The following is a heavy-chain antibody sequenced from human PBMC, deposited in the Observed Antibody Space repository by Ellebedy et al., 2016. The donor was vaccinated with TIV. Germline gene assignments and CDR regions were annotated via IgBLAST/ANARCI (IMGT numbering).Heavy chain of an antibody. J-gene: IGHJ5*01. CDR1: GYTFTSYD. CDR2: MNPNSGNT. CDR3: ARIPPGYSSSWFDY. Sequence: ASVKVSXXASGYTFTSYDINWVRQATGQGLEWMGWMNPNSGNTGYAQKFQGRVTITADKSTSTAYMELSSLRSEDTAVYYCARIPPGYSSSWFDYWGQGTLVTVSS. V-gene: IGHV1-8*01. D-gene: IGHD6-13*01.